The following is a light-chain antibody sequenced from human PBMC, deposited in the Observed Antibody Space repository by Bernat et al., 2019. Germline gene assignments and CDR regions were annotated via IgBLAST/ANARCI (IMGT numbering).Light chain of an antibody. V-gene: IGLV2-14*03. Sequence: QSALTQPASVSGSPGQSITISCTGTSSDVGGYNYVSWYQQHPGRAPKLMIYDVRDRPSGISNRFSGSKSGNTASLTISGLLAEDEADYYYSSYTSSGTLVFGGGTRLTVL. J-gene: IGLJ3*02. CDR1: SSDVGGYNY. CDR3: SSYTSSGTLV. CDR2: DVR.